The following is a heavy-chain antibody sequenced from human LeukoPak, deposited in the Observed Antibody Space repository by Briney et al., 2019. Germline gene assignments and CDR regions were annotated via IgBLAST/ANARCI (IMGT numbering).Heavy chain of an antibody. J-gene: IGHJ6*03. CDR1: GYTFTGYY. CDR3: ARDPHAGGGSSYYYYYYMDV. V-gene: IGHV1-2*02. D-gene: IGHD2-15*01. CDR2: INPNSGGT. Sequence: ASVKVSCKASGYTFTGYYMHWVRQAPGQGLEWMGWINPNSGGTNYAQKFQGRVTMTRDTSISTAYMELSRLRSDDTAVYYCARDPHAGGGSSYYYYYYMDVWGKGTTVTISS.